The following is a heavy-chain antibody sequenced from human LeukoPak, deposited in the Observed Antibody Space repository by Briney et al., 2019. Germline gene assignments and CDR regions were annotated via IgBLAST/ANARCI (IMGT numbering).Heavy chain of an antibody. V-gene: IGHV1-2*06. Sequence: ASVKVSCKASGYTFTGYYMHWVRQAPGQGLEWVRRINPNSGGTNYAQKFQGRVTMTRDTSISTAYMELSRLRSDDTAVYYCARALYYYYDSSGYYYLNWFDPWGQGTLVTVSS. CDR2: INPNSGGT. CDR1: GYTFTGYY. CDR3: ARALYYYYDSSGYYYLNWFDP. J-gene: IGHJ5*02. D-gene: IGHD3-22*01.